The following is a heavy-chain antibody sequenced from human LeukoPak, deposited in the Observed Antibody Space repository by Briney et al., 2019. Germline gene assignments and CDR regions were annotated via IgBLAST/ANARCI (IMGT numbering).Heavy chain of an antibody. CDR3: ARGRGFNYFDY. Sequence: GGSLRLSCAASGFTFSTYRMHWVRHAPGKGLVWVSLINTDGSSTTYADSVKGRFTISRDNAKNTLYLQMNSLRAEDTAVYYCARGRGFNYFDYWGQGTLVTVSS. D-gene: IGHD3-10*01. V-gene: IGHV3-74*01. CDR2: INTDGSST. CDR1: GFTFSTYR. J-gene: IGHJ4*02.